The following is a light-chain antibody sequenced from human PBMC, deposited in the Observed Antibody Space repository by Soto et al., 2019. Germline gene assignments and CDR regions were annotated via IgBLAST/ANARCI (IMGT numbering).Light chain of an antibody. CDR3: QPYCSSLRT. CDR1: QSVNSNY. Sequence: MVMTRVPDALTFSRGEKVKLSCRASQSVNSNYLAWYQQKPGQSPRLLIYAASSRATGVPDRFSGSRSGTDFTLTISRLESEDFAVYYCQPYCSSLRTFCHGT. CDR2: AAS. V-gene: IGKV3-20*01. J-gene: IGKJ1*01.